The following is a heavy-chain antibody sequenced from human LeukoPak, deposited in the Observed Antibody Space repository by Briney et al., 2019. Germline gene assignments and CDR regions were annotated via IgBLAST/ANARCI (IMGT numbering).Heavy chain of an antibody. J-gene: IGHJ3*02. CDR3: ARTAGKAPFDI. Sequence: ASVKVSCKAPGYTFTSYYMHWVRQAPGQGLEWMGIINPSGGSTSYAQKFQGRVTMTRDTSTSTVYMELSSLRSEDTAVYYCARTAGKAPFDIWGRGTMVTVSS. V-gene: IGHV1-46*01. CDR2: INPSGGST. D-gene: IGHD6-13*01. CDR1: GYTFTSYY.